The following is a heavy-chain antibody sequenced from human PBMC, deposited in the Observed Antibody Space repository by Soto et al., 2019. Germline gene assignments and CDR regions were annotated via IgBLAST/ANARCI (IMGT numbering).Heavy chain of an antibody. CDR3: AREMKQLVQEGFLQH. CDR1: GFTFSSYT. D-gene: IGHD6-13*01. Sequence: LRLSCAASGFTFSSYTMHWVRQAPGKGLEWVSSISTGSSYIYYADSLKGRFTISRDDAGNSLYLQMNSLRAEDTAVYYCAREMKQLVQEGFLQHWGQGTLVTVSS. J-gene: IGHJ1*01. CDR2: ISTGSSYI. V-gene: IGHV3-21*01.